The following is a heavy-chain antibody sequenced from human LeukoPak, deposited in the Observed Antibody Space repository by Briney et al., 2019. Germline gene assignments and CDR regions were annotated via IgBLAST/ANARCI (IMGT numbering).Heavy chain of an antibody. Sequence: ASVKVSCKASRYTFTAYYIHWVRQAPGQGPEWLGWIYPNTDDTRFPQKFQGRVTMTRDTSISTAYMELTRLRSDDTAVYYCARVTGQNNDAFDIWGQGTMVTVSS. V-gene: IGHV1-2*02. D-gene: IGHD2-8*02. CDR1: RYTFTAYY. CDR3: ARVTGQNNDAFDI. CDR2: IYPNTDDT. J-gene: IGHJ3*02.